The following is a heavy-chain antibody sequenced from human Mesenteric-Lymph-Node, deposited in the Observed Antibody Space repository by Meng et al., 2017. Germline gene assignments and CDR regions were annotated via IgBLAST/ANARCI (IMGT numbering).Heavy chain of an antibody. CDR1: GFSFSSYS. V-gene: IGHV3-21*04. J-gene: IGHJ2*01. CDR3: AKDKIYGDGIWDFDL. D-gene: IGHD5-12*01. CDR2: ISSSSSYI. Sequence: GGSLRLSCVASGFSFSSYSMNWVRQAPGKGLEWVSSISSSSSYIYYADSVKGRFAISRDNSKNTLYLQLNSLRADDTAVYYCAKDKIYGDGIWDFDLWGPGTVVTVSS.